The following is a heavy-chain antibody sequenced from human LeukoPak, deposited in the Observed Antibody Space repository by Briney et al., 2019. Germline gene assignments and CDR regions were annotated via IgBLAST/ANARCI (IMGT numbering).Heavy chain of an antibody. J-gene: IGHJ4*02. D-gene: IGHD4-23*01. CDR2: MNPNSGNT. Sequence: GASVKVSCKASGYTLTSHDINWVRQATGQGLEWMGWMNPNSGNTVYAQKFQGRVTMTRDTSISTAYMELSSLRSEDTAMYYCASGDDYGGNWAYWGQGTLVTVSS. CDR3: ASGDDYGGNWAY. V-gene: IGHV1-8*01. CDR1: GYTLTSHD.